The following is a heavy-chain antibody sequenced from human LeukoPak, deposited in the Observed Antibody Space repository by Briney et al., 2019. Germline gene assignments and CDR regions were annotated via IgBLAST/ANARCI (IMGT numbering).Heavy chain of an antibody. V-gene: IGHV1-24*01. CDR2: FDPEDGET. D-gene: IGHD5-12*01. J-gene: IGHJ4*02. CDR3: ATVFGRDGYNFDY. CDR1: GYTLTELS. Sequence: GASVKVSCKVSGYTLTELSMHWVRQAPGKGLEWMGGFDPEDGETIYAQKFQGRVTMAEDTSTDTAYMELSSLRSEDTAVYYCATVFGRDGYNFDYWGQGTLVTVSS.